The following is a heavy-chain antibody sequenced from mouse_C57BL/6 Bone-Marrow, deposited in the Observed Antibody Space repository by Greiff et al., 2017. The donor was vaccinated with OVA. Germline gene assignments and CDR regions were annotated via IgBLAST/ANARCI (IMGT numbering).Heavy chain of an antibody. CDR3: ARNYYGSSYAMDD. CDR1: GYSFTGYY. CDR2: INPSTGGT. D-gene: IGHD1-1*01. V-gene: IGHV1-42*01. Sequence: VQLQQSGPELVKPGASVKISCKASGYSFTGYYMNWVKQSPEKSLEWIGEINPSTGGTTYNQKFKAKATLTVDKSSSTAYMQLKSLTSEDSAVYYCARNYYGSSYAMDDWGQGTSVTVSS. J-gene: IGHJ4*01.